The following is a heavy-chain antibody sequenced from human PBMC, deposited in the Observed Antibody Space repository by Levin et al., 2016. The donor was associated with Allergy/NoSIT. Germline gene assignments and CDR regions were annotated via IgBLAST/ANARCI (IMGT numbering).Heavy chain of an antibody. J-gene: IGHJ4*02. CDR2: ISSSSSYI. CDR3: AREGGGYRWLAEGYFDY. D-gene: IGHD5-24*01. V-gene: IGHV3-21*01. Sequence: GESLKISCAASGFTFSSYSMNWVRQAPGKGLEWVSSISSSSSYIYYADSVKGRFTISRDNAKNSLYLQMNSLRAEDTAVYYCAREGGGYRWLAEGYFDYWGQGTLVTVSS. CDR1: GFTFSSYS.